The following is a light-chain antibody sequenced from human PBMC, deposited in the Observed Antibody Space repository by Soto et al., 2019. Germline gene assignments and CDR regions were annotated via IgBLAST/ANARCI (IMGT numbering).Light chain of an antibody. CDR2: KAS. CDR1: QSISNW. CDR3: QQYNCYPWT. V-gene: IGKV1-5*03. J-gene: IGKJ1*01. Sequence: DIQMTQSPSTLSASVGDRVTITCRASQSISNWLAWYQQKPGKAPKLLIYKASSLESGVPSRFSGSGSGTEFTLTISSLQPDDFATYYCQQYNCYPWTFGQGTKVEIK.